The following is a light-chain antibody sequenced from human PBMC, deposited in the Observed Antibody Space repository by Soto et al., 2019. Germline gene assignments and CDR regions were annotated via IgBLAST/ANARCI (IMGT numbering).Light chain of an antibody. CDR3: QQYGSSPRT. CDR1: QSVSSSY. Sequence: EIVLTQSPATLSLSPGERATLSCRASQSVSSSYLAWYQQKTGQAPRLLIYGASSRATGIPDRFSGSGSGTDFTLTISRLEPEDCAVYYCQQYGSSPRTFGQGTNVEIK. J-gene: IGKJ1*01. V-gene: IGKV3-20*01. CDR2: GAS.